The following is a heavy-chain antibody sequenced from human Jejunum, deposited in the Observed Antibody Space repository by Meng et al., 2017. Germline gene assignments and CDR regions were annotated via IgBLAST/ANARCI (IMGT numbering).Heavy chain of an antibody. V-gene: IGHV4-61*02. D-gene: IGHD5-12*01. J-gene: IGHJ4*02. CDR2: ISSGGST. CDR3: AREKVVGGYDSSDY. Sequence: LRLSCNVSGGSISSGNYYWSWIRQPAGKELEWIGRISSGGSTKCKPSLNSRVTISRDTSKNQFSLKLSSVTAADTAVYYCAREKVVGGYDSSDYWGQGTLVTVSS. CDR1: GGSISSGNYY.